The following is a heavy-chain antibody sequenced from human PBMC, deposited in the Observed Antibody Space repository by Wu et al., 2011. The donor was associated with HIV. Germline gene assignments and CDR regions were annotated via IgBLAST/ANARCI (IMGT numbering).Heavy chain of an antibody. CDR3: AGHNYYDSSGYTDAFDI. Sequence: QVQLVQSGAEVKKPGSSVRVACKPSGGTFSRNGISWVRQAPGQGLEWMGRIIPMSGTANYAQKFQGRVTITADKSTSTAYMELSSLRSEDTAVYYCAGHNYYDSSGYTDAFDIWGQGTMVTVSS. D-gene: IGHD3-22*01. CDR2: IIPMSGTA. CDR1: GGTFSRNG. J-gene: IGHJ3*02. V-gene: IGHV1-69*14.